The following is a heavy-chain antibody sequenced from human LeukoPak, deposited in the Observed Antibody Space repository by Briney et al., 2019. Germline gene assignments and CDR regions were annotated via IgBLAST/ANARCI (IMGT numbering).Heavy chain of an antibody. J-gene: IGHJ4*02. V-gene: IGHV3-21*01. Sequence: GGSLRLACAASGFTFSSYSMNWVRQAPGKGLEWISSISSSSSYIYYADSVKGRFTISRDNAKNSLYLQMNSLRAEDTAVYYCASGSSGYYYVWAYWGQGTLVTVSS. CDR1: GFTFSSYS. CDR2: ISSSSSYI. D-gene: IGHD3-22*01. CDR3: ASGSSGYYYVWAY.